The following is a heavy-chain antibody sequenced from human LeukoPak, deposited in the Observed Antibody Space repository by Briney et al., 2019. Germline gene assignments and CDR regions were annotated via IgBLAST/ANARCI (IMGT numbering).Heavy chain of an antibody. CDR2: IYYSGST. J-gene: IGHJ4*02. Sequence: SETLSLTCTVSGGSISSSSYYWGWIRQPPGKGLEWIGSIYYSGSTYYNPSLKSRVTISVDTSKNQFSLKLSSVTAADTAVYYCARHPTLYSYGYSFDYWGQGTLVTVSS. D-gene: IGHD5-18*01. CDR1: GGSISSSSYY. V-gene: IGHV4-39*01. CDR3: ARHPTLYSYGYSFDY.